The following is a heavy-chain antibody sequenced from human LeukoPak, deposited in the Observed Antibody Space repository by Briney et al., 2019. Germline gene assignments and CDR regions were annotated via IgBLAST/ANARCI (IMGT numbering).Heavy chain of an antibody. V-gene: IGHV3-23*01. D-gene: IGHD6-19*01. CDR1: GFTFSSYA. CDR3: AKYTSGWFEDY. J-gene: IGHJ4*02. Sequence: SGGSLRLSCAASGFTFSSYAMSWVRQAPGKGLEWVSSIINSDGTTFYADSVKGRFTMSRDTSQNTLYLQMNSLRAEDTAVYYCAKYTSGWFEDYWGQGTLVTVTS. CDR2: IINSDGTT.